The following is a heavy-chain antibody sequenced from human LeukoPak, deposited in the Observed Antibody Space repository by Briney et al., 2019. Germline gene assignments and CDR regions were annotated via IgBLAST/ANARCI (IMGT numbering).Heavy chain of an antibody. V-gene: IGHV4-59*01. Sequence: SETLSLTCTVSGGSISSYYWNWFRQPPGKGLEWIGYIYYTGSTNYNPPLKSRVTISVDTSKNQFSLNLSSVTAADTAVYYCATNAGGYREAPFDYWGQGTLVTVSS. CDR2: IYYTGST. CDR1: GGSISSYY. J-gene: IGHJ4*02. D-gene: IGHD5-12*01. CDR3: ATNAGGYREAPFDY.